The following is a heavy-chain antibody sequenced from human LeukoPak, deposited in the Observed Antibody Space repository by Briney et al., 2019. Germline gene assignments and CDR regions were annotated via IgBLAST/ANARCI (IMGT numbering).Heavy chain of an antibody. CDR3: ARARLGYCSSTSCYTDDIVGYYFDY. CDR1: GFTFSSYA. CDR2: ISYDGSNK. D-gene: IGHD2-2*02. J-gene: IGHJ4*02. V-gene: IGHV3-30-3*01. Sequence: PGRSLRLSCAASGFTFSSYAMHWVRQAPGKGLEWVAVISYDGSNKYYADSVKGRFTISRDNSKNTLYLQMNSLRAEDTAVYYCARARLGYCSSTSCYTDDIVGYYFDYWGQGTLVTVSS.